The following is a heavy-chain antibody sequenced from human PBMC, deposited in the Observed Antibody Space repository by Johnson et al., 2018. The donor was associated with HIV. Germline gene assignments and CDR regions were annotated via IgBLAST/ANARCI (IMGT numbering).Heavy chain of an antibody. CDR2: IRSKTDGGTT. V-gene: IGHV3-15*01. CDR3: TALWAAAGDAFDI. D-gene: IGHD6-13*01. CDR1: GFTFNNAW. J-gene: IGHJ3*02. Sequence: QLVESGGGLVKPGGSLRLSCAASGFTFNNAWMSWVRQAPGKGLEWLGRIRSKTDGGTTDYAEPVKGRFTISRDDLKNTLYLQMNSLKSEDTAVYYCTALWAAAGDAFDIWGQGTMVTVSS.